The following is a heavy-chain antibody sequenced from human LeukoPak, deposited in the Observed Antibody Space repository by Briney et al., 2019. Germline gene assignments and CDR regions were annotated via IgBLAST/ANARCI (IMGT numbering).Heavy chain of an antibody. Sequence: SETLSLTCSVSGGSISSLFWSWIRQPPGKGLEWIGYIYYTGSTNYNPSLKSRVTMFVDMSKNQFSLRLSSVTAADTAVYYCARHRAYSSSSPFDYWGQGTLVTVSS. D-gene: IGHD6-6*01. CDR2: IYYTGST. V-gene: IGHV4-59*08. CDR1: GGSISSLF. J-gene: IGHJ4*02. CDR3: ARHRAYSSSSPFDY.